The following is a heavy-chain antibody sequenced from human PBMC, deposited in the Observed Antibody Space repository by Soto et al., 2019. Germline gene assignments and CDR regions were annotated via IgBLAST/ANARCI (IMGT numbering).Heavy chain of an antibody. CDR3: NSGGVAAAGGSDY. D-gene: IGHD6-13*01. Sequence: GGSLRLSCAASGFTFSSYSMNWVRQASGKGLEWVSSISSSSSYIYYADSVKGRFTISRDNAKNSLYLQMNSLRAEDTAVYYCNSGGVAAAGGSDYWGQGTLVTVSS. CDR1: GFTFSSYS. CDR2: ISSSSSYI. J-gene: IGHJ4*02. V-gene: IGHV3-21*01.